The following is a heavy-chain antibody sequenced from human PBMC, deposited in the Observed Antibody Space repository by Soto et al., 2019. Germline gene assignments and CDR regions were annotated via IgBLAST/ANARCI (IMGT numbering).Heavy chain of an antibody. CDR2: IKNKADGGAT. J-gene: IGHJ4*02. D-gene: IGHD3-10*01. V-gene: IGHV3-15*01. CDR3: TLGGNYYGSGGVY. CDR1: GFTFSHAW. Sequence: GGSLRLSCAASGFTFSHAWMSWVRQAPGKVLEWVGRIKNKADGGATDYAAPVKGRFTISRDDSKNTLYLQMNSLKTEDTAVYYCTLGGNYYGSGGVYWGQGAQVTGSS.